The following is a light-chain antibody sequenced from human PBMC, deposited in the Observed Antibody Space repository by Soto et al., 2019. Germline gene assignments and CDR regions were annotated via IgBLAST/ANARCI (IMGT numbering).Light chain of an antibody. V-gene: IGLV2-14*01. CDR3: SSYTDDNTPV. CDR1: SSDIGGYNL. J-gene: IGLJ3*02. CDR2: EVN. Sequence: QSALTQPASVSGSPGQSVTISCAGSSSDIGGYNLVSWYQHHPDKAPKLMIFEVNNRPSGISNRFSGSKSDNTASLTISGLQAEDEADYYCSSYTDDNTPVFGGGTKLTVL.